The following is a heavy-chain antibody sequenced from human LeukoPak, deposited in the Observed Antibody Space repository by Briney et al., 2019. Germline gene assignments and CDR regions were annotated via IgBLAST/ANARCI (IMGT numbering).Heavy chain of an antibody. V-gene: IGHV4-39*07. J-gene: IGHJ4*02. D-gene: IGHD6-25*01. CDR3: ARSFDGSGLGYYFDY. CDR1: GGSISSSSYY. CDR2: IHYSGST. Sequence: SETLSLTCTVSGGSISSSSYYWGWIRQPPGKGLEWIGSIHYSGSTYYNPSLKSRVTISVDTSKKQFSLKLTSVTAADTAVYSCARSFDGSGLGYYFDYWGQGTLVTVSS.